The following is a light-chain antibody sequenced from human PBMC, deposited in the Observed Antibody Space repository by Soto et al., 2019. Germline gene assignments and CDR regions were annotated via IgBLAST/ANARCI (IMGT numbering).Light chain of an antibody. CDR1: QSVGSSY. V-gene: IGKV3-20*01. J-gene: IGKJ1*01. CDR2: DAS. CDR3: QHYGRSPPSWT. Sequence: ETVLTQSPGTLSLSPGERATLSCRASQSVGSSYLAWYQQKPGQAPRLLIYDASTRATGIPGRFSGSGSGTDFTLTISRLEPEDFAVYYCQHYGRSPPSWTFGQGTKVEIK.